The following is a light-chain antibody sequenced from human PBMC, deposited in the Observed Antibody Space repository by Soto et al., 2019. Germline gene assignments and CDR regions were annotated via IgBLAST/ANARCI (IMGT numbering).Light chain of an antibody. Sequence: DIPMTQSPSTLSASVGDRVTITCRASQSINSWLAWYQQKPGKAPKLLIYKASSLESGVPPRFSGSGSGTEFTLTISSLQPDDFATYYCQQYSGIWTFGQGTQVEI. CDR2: KAS. CDR3: QQYSGIWT. V-gene: IGKV1-5*03. CDR1: QSINSW. J-gene: IGKJ1*01.